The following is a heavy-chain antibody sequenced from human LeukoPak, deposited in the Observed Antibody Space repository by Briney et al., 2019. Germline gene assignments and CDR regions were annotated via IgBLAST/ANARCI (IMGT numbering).Heavy chain of an antibody. CDR1: GFSFTTNW. Sequence: PGGSLRLSCAASGFSFTTNWMHWVRQTPGKRLEWVAELNEDGTVKYYVDSVKGRFTISRDNAKNSPYLQMNRLRAEDTGVYFCANVPRSTVSYWGRGTLVTVSS. J-gene: IGHJ4*02. CDR2: LNEDGTVK. V-gene: IGHV3-7*01. D-gene: IGHD1-14*01. CDR3: ANVPRSTVSY.